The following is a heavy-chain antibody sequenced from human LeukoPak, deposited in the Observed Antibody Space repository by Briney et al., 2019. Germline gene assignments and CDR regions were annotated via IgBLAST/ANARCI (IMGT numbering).Heavy chain of an antibody. Sequence: PGGSLRLSCAASGFTVSSSFVNWVRQAPGKGLEWVSVIYSGGSTYYADSVKGRFTISRDNAKNSLYLQMNSLRAEDTAVYYCARDLYDSSGYYLGYYFDYWGQGTLVTVSS. V-gene: IGHV3-53*01. CDR2: IYSGGST. CDR3: ARDLYDSSGYYLGYYFDY. J-gene: IGHJ4*02. CDR1: GFTVSSSF. D-gene: IGHD3-22*01.